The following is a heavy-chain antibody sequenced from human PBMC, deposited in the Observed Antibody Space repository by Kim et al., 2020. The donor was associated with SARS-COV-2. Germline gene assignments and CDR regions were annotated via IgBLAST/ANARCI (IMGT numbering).Heavy chain of an antibody. CDR3: AKDIDY. Sequence: GSGGSTYYADSVKGRFTIARDNSKNTLYLQMNSLRAEDTAVYYCAKDIDYWGQGTLVTVSS. CDR2: GSGGST. J-gene: IGHJ4*02. V-gene: IGHV3-23*01.